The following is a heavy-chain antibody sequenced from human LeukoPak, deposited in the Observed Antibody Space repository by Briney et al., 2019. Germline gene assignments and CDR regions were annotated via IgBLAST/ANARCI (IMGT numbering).Heavy chain of an antibody. D-gene: IGHD6-19*01. Sequence: ASVKVSCKASGYTFTGYYMHWVRQAPGQGLEWMGWINPNSGGTNYAQKFQGWVTMTRDTSISTAYMELSRLRSDDTAVYYCARGNSSGWSGYSDYWGQGTLVTVSS. J-gene: IGHJ4*02. V-gene: IGHV1-2*04. CDR2: INPNSGGT. CDR1: GYTFTGYY. CDR3: ARGNSSGWSGYSDY.